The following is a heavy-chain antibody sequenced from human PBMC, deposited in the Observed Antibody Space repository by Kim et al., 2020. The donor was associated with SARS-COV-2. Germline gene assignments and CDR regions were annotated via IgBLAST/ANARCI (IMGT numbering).Heavy chain of an antibody. CDR3: AKDPGYSYGYSAAGFDY. V-gene: IGHV3-23*01. J-gene: IGHJ4*02. Sequence: GGSLRLSCAASGFTFSSYAMSWVRQAPGKGLEWVSAISGSGGSTYYADSVKGRFTISRDNSKNMLYLQMNSLRAEDTAVYYCAKDPGYSYGYSAAGFDYWGQGTLVTVSS. CDR1: GFTFSSYA. CDR2: ISGSGGST. D-gene: IGHD5-18*01.